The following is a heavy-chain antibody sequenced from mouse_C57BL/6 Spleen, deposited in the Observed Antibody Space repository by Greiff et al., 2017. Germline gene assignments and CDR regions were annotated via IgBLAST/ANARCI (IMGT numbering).Heavy chain of an antibody. CDR3: ARSLLPPYYFDY. CDR1: GYSFTDYN. Sequence: VQLQQSGPELVKPGASGKISCKASGYSFTDYNMNWVKQSNGKSLEGIGVINPNYGTTSYNQKFKGKATLTVDQSSSTAYRQLNSLTSEDSAVYYCARSLLPPYYFDYWGQGTTLTVSS. J-gene: IGHJ2*01. V-gene: IGHV1-39*01. D-gene: IGHD2-10*01. CDR2: INPNYGTT.